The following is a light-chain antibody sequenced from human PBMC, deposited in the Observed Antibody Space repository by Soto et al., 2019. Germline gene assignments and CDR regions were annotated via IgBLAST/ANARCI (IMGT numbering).Light chain of an antibody. CDR1: SSDVGSYNL. V-gene: IGLV2-14*02. CDR3: GTWDSSLSAYV. Sequence: VLTQPASVSGSPGQSITISCTGTSSDVGSYNLVSWYQQHPGKAPKLMIYEGSKRPSGVSNRFSGSKSGTSATLGITGLQTGDEADYYCGTWDSSLSAYVFGTGTKVTVL. J-gene: IGLJ1*01. CDR2: EGS.